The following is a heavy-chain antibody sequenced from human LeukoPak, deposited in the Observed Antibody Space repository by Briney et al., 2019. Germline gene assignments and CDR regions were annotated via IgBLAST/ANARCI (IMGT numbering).Heavy chain of an antibody. V-gene: IGHV4-39*07. CDR3: ARGRRFDY. J-gene: IGHJ4*02. CDR2: INHSGST. CDR1: GGSISSSNFY. Sequence: TSETLSLTCTVSGGSISSSNFYWGWIRQPPGKGLEWIGEINHSGSTNYNPSLKSRVTISVDTSKNQFSLKLSSVTAADTAVYYCARGRRFDYWGQGTLVTVSS.